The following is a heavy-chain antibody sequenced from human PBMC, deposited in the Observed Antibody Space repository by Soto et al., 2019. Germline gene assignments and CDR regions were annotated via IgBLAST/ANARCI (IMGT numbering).Heavy chain of an antibody. CDR2: ISSGGTPI. CDR3: ARLYYDSSGYLTY. J-gene: IGHJ4*02. CDR1: GFIFSDYY. D-gene: IGHD3-22*01. Sequence: GGSLRLSCAASGFIFSDYYMSWVRQAPDKGLEWLSYISSGGTPIHYADSVKGRFTISRDNAKNSLYLEMNSLTAEDTAVYFCARLYYDSSGYLTYWGQGTQVTVSS. V-gene: IGHV3-11*01.